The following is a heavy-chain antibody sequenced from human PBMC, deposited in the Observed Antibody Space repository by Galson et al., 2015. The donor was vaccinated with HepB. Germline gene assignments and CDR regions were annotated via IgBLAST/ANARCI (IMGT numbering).Heavy chain of an antibody. CDR1: GFTFSSYA. V-gene: IGHV3-21*01. CDR3: AGGGSGGSYLDAFDI. CDR2: ISSSSSYI. J-gene: IGHJ3*02. D-gene: IGHD2-15*01. Sequence: SLRLSCAASGFTFSSYAMSWVRQAPGKGLEWVSSISSSSSYIYYADSVKGRFTISRDNAKNSLYLQMNSLRAEDTAVYYCAGGGSGGSYLDAFDIWGQGTMVTVSS.